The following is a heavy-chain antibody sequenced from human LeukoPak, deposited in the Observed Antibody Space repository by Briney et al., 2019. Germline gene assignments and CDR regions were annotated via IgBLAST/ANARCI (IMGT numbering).Heavy chain of an antibody. J-gene: IGHJ4*02. Sequence: SETLSLTCAVSGASFTSHHWSWIRQPAGKGLEWVGRVHFSGSTNYNPSPMSRVAISLDESTNKIHLIWKSVSSADTTVYSPRDESSRDDSGGYHYWGRGVLVTVSS. CDR3: RDESSRDDSGGYHY. V-gene: IGHV4-34*07. CDR2: VHFSGST. CDR1: GASFTSHH. D-gene: IGHD3-22*01.